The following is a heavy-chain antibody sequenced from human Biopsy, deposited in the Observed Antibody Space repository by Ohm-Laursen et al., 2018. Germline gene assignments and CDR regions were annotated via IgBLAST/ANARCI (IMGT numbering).Heavy chain of an antibody. J-gene: IGHJ2*01. V-gene: IGHV4-31*03. Sequence: SDTLSLTCSVSGASVKTSGYFWAWIRQRPGKGLEWIGYISYNERTHYNPSLTSRLAISFDTSNNRISLQLRSVSVADTAVYYCVREPKTGTAEAWYFGPWGRGSPVTVPS. D-gene: IGHD3-9*01. CDR3: VREPKTGTAEAWYFGP. CDR2: ISYNERT. CDR1: GASVKTSGYF.